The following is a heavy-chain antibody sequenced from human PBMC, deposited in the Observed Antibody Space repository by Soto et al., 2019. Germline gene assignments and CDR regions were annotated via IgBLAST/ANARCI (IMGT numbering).Heavy chain of an antibody. Sequence: ASVKVSCKASGYTFTSYYMHWVRQAPGQGLEWMGIINPSGGSTSYAQKFQGRVTMTRDTSTSTVYKELSSLRSEDTAVYYCAREVVGATHRLYFDYRGQGTLVTVSS. D-gene: IGHD1-26*01. CDR2: INPSGGST. CDR3: AREVVGATHRLYFDY. CDR1: GYTFTSYY. V-gene: IGHV1-46*01. J-gene: IGHJ4*02.